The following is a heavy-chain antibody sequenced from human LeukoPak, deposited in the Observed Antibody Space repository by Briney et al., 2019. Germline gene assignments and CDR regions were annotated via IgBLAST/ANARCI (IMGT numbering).Heavy chain of an antibody. Sequence: GASVKVSCKASGGTFSSCAISWVRQAPGQGLEWMGRIIPILGIANYAQKFQGRVTITADKSTSTAYMELSSLRSEDTAVYYCARDQSRVRSSGSSYYFDYWGQGTLVTVSS. CDR1: GGTFSSCA. CDR2: IIPILGIA. CDR3: ARDQSRVRSSGSSYYFDY. V-gene: IGHV1-69*04. J-gene: IGHJ4*02. D-gene: IGHD3-10*01.